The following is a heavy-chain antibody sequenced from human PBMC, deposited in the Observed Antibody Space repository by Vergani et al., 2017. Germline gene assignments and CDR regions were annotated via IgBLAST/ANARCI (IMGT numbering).Heavy chain of an antibody. D-gene: IGHD3-22*01. Sequence: QVQLVQSGAEVKKPGSSVKVSCKASGGTFSSYAISWVRQAPGQGLEWMGRIIPNFGTATYAQKFQGRVTITADESTSTAYMGLSSLRSEDTAVYYCARMIVRNNYYYGMDVWGQGTTVTVSS. J-gene: IGHJ6*02. V-gene: IGHV1-69*13. CDR2: IIPNFGTA. CDR3: ARMIVRNNYYYGMDV. CDR1: GGTFSSYA.